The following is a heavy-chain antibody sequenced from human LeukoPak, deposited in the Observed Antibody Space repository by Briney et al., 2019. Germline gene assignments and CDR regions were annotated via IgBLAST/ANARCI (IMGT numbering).Heavy chain of an antibody. Sequence: GGSLRLSCVASGFTVSSNYMSWVRQAPGKGLEWVSVIYSGGSTYYADSVKGRFTISRDNSKNTLYLQMNSLRAEDTAVYYCARVGYSYGSPRPYYFDYWGQGTLVTVSS. J-gene: IGHJ4*02. V-gene: IGHV3-53*01. D-gene: IGHD5-18*01. CDR2: IYSGGST. CDR1: GFTVSSNY. CDR3: ARVGYSYGSPRPYYFDY.